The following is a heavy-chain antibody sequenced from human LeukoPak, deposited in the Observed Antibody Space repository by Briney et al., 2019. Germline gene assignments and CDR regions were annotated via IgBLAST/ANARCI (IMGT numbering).Heavy chain of an antibody. V-gene: IGHV3-21*01. D-gene: IGHD3-22*01. CDR1: GFTFSSYS. CDR3: VCYYYDSSGYYFEY. J-gene: IGHJ4*02. CDR2: ISSTSSYI. Sequence: GGSLRLFCAASGFTFSSYSMHWVRQAPGKGLEWVSSISSTSSYIYYADSVKGRFTISRDNSKNSLYLQMNSLRAEDTAVYYCVCYYYDSSGYYFEYWGQGTLVTVSS.